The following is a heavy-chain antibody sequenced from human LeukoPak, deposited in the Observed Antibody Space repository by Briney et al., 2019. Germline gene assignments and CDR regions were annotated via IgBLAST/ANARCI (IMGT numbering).Heavy chain of an antibody. J-gene: IGHJ4*01. D-gene: IGHD3/OR15-3a*01. Sequence: GGSLRLSCAASGFIVSSNYMSWVRQAPGKGLEWVSSISSSSSYIYYTDSVKGRFTISRDNSKNTLYLQMNSLRSEDTAVYFCARDSGFSGTQRGEYWGHGTLVTVSS. CDR1: GFIVSSNY. CDR2: ISSSSSYI. V-gene: IGHV3-21*01. CDR3: ARDSGFSGTQRGEY.